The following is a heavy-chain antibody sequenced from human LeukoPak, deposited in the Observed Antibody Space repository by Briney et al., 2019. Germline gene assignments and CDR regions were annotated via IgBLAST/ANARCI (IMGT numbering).Heavy chain of an antibody. J-gene: IGHJ3*02. V-gene: IGHV3-9*03. D-gene: IGHD6-19*01. CDR1: GFTFDDYA. CDR2: ISWNSGSI. Sequence: PGGSLRLSCAASGFTFDDYAMHWVRQAPGKGLERVSGISWNSGSIGYADSVKGRFTISRDNDKNSLYLQMNGLRAEDMALYSCARGESSGWPIYVFDIWGQGTMVTVSS. CDR3: ARGESSGWPIYVFDI.